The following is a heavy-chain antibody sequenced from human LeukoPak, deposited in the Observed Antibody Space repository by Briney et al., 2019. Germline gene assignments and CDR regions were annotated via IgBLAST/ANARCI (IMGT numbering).Heavy chain of an antibody. Sequence: GGSLRLSCAASGFTFSNYGMHWVRQAPGKGLEWVAFIRYDGSNKYYADSVKGRFTISRDNSKNTLYLQMNSLRAEDTAVYYCAKGAWFGPIPPLDYWGQGTLVTVSS. CDR2: IRYDGSNK. J-gene: IGHJ4*02. V-gene: IGHV3-30*02. CDR3: AKGAWFGPIPPLDY. CDR1: GFTFSNYG. D-gene: IGHD3-10*01.